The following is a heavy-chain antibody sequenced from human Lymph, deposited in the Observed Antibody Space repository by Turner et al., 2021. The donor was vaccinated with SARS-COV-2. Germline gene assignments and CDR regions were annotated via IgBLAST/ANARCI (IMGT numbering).Heavy chain of an antibody. Sequence: EVQLVESGGGLIQPGGSLQLSCAASGFTVSSNYMSWVRQAPGKGLEWVSLIYSGGSTLYADSVKGRFTISRDNSKNTLYLQMNSLRADDTAVYYCARVLPYGDYFDFWGQGTLVTVSS. CDR1: GFTVSSNY. J-gene: IGHJ4*02. CDR2: IYSGGST. CDR3: ARVLPYGDYFDF. V-gene: IGHV3-53*01. D-gene: IGHD4-17*01.